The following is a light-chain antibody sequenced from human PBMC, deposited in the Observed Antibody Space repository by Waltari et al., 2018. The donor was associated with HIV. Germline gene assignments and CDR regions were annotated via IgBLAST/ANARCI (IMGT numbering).Light chain of an antibody. CDR3: CSYAGSMTFVV. CDR1: SSDVGSYTF. J-gene: IGLJ2*01. V-gene: IGLV2-23*02. Sequence: QSALTQPASVSGSPGQSITISCTGTSSDVGSYTFLSWYQQYPGKAPKLITFEVTKRPSGVSNRFSGSKSGNTASLTISGLQAEDEADYFCCSYAGSMTFVVFGGGTKVTVL. CDR2: EVT.